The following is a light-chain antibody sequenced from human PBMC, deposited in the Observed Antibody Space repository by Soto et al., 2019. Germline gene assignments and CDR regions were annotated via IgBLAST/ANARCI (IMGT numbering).Light chain of an antibody. Sequence: DIQMTQSPSILSASVVDRVTITGLASQSISSWLAWYQQKPGKAPNLLIYKASHLENGVPSRFSGSGSGTEFTLTISSLQPDDFATYYCQQYHSYSITFGQGTRLEIK. CDR1: QSISSW. CDR2: KAS. V-gene: IGKV1-5*03. CDR3: QQYHSYSIT. J-gene: IGKJ5*01.